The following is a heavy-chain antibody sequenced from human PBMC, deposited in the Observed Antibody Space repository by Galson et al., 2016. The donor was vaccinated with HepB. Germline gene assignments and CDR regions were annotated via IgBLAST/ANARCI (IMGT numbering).Heavy chain of an antibody. CDR3: AGQGRSHSDS. CDR2: IYYTGIT. Sequence: SETLSLTCTVSAGSVNNWNYYWGWIRQPPGKGLEWIGSIYYTGITYSTPSLNSPFTISVDTSKNLISRKMTAVTAADTVVYYCAGQGRSHSDSWGQGTLVSVSS. J-gene: IGHJ4*02. V-gene: IGHV4-39*01. CDR1: AGSVNNWNYY. D-gene: IGHD3-10*01.